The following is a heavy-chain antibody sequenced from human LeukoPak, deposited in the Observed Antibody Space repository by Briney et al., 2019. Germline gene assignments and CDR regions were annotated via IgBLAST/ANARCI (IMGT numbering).Heavy chain of an antibody. CDR1: GYTFSSYS. Sequence: GGSLRLSCAASGYTFSSYSMNWVRQAPGKGLEWVSSISSSSSYIYYADSVKGRFTISRDNAKNSLYLQMNSLRAEDTAVYYCARERVGYSYGATCFDYWGQGTLVTVSS. CDR2: ISSSSSYI. CDR3: ARERVGYSYGATCFDY. J-gene: IGHJ4*02. V-gene: IGHV3-21*01. D-gene: IGHD5-18*01.